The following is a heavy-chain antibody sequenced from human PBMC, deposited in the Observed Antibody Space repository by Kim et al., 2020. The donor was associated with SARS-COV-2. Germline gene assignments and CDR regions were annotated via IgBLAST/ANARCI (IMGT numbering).Heavy chain of an antibody. D-gene: IGHD2-21*02. J-gene: IGHJ6*02. V-gene: IGHV3-64*01. CDR3: ARGGDSSYYYYGMDV. Sequence: NSVKGRFTISRDNSKNTLYLQMGSLRAEDMAVYYCARGGDSSYYYYGMDVWGQGTTVTVSS.